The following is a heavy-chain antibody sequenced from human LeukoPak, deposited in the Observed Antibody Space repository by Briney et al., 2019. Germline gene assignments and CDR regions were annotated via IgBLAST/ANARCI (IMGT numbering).Heavy chain of an antibody. CDR2: INHSGST. D-gene: IGHD3-22*01. CDR3: ARLPYYYDSSGYYYFSFDY. Sequence: SETLSLTCTVSGVSISSVGYYWSWIRQYPGKGLEWIGEINHSGSTNYNPSLKSRVTISVDTSKNQFSLKLSSVTAADTAVYYCARLPYYYDSSGYYYFSFDYWGQGTLVTVSS. J-gene: IGHJ4*02. V-gene: IGHV4-34*01. CDR1: GVSISSVGYY.